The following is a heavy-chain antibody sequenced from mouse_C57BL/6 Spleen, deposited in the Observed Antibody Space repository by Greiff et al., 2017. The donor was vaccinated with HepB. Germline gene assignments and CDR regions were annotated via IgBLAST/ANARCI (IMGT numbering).Heavy chain of an antibody. D-gene: IGHD1-1*01. V-gene: IGHV1-64*01. CDR1: GYTFTSYW. J-gene: IGHJ2*01. Sequence: QVQLQQSGAELVKPGASVKLSCKASGYTFTSYWMHWVKQRPGQGLEWIGMIHPNSGSTNYNEKFKSKATLTVDKSSSTAYMQLSSLTSEDSAVYYCASEEVLRFDYWGQGTTLTVSS. CDR2: IHPNSGST. CDR3: ASEEVLRFDY.